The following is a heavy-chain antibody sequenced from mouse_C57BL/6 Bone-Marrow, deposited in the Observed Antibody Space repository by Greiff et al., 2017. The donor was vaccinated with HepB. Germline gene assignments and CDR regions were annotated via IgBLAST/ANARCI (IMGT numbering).Heavy chain of an antibody. D-gene: IGHD2-4*01. CDR2: INYDGSST. CDR3: ARDDFGDMDY. Sequence: EVNLVESEGGLVQPGSSMKLSCTASGFTFSDYYMAWVRQVPEKGLEWVANINYDGSSTYYLDSLKSRFIISRDNAKNILYLQMSSLKSEDTATYYCARDDFGDMDYWGQGTSVTVSS. CDR1: GFTFSDYY. J-gene: IGHJ4*01. V-gene: IGHV5-16*01.